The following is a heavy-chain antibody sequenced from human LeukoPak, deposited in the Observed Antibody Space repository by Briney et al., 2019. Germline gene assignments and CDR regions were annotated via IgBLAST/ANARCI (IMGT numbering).Heavy chain of an antibody. J-gene: IGHJ4*02. Sequence: PGGSLRLSCAASGFTFSSYAMHWVRQAPGRGLEWVAVISYDGSNKYYADSVKGRFTISRDNSKNTLYLQMNSLRAEDTAVYYCAREMPQIAAAGTFRYWGQGTLVTVSS. CDR3: AREMPQIAAAGTFRY. CDR1: GFTFSSYA. CDR2: ISYDGSNK. V-gene: IGHV3-30*04. D-gene: IGHD6-13*01.